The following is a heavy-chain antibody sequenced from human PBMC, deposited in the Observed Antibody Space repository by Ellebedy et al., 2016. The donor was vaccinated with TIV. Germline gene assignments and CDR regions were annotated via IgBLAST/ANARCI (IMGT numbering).Heavy chain of an antibody. D-gene: IGHD4-11*01. CDR1: GFTFSDYY. CDR3: ARQYSVYYYYMDV. J-gene: IGHJ6*03. CDR2: ISSSGSTI. V-gene: IGHV3-11*01. Sequence: GESLKISXAASGFTFSDYYMSWIRQAPGKGLEWVSYISSSGSTIYYADSVKGRFTISRDNAKNSLYLQMNSLRAEDTAVYYCARQYSVYYYYMDVWGKGTTVTVSS.